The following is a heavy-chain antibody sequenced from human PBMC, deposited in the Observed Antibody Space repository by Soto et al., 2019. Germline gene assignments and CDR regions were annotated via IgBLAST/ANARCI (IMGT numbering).Heavy chain of an antibody. CDR2: IYYSGST. CDR3: ARAYYDFWSGYPTHPLVQSYFDY. J-gene: IGHJ4*02. Sequence: PSETLSLTCTVSGGSISSGDYYWSWIRQPPGKGLEWIGYIYYSGSTYYNPSLKSRVTISVDTSKNQFSLKLSSVTAADTAVYYCARAYYDFWSGYPTHPLVQSYFDYWGQGTLVTVSS. CDR1: GGSISSGDYY. V-gene: IGHV4-30-4*01. D-gene: IGHD3-3*01.